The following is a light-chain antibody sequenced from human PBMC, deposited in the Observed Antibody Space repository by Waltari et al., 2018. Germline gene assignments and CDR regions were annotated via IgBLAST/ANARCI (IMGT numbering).Light chain of an antibody. J-gene: IGKJ2*01. CDR1: QSVSSN. Sequence: EIVMTQSPATLSVSPGERATLSCRVSQSVSSNLAWYQQKPGQTPRLIIYGAYTRATGSPAGFSGSGSGTEFTLTISSLQSEDFAVYYCQQYNNWPPYTFGQGTKLEIK. CDR2: GAY. V-gene: IGKV3-15*01. CDR3: QQYNNWPPYT.